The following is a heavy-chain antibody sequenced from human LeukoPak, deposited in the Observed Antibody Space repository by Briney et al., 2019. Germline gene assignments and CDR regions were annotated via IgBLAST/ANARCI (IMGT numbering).Heavy chain of an antibody. D-gene: IGHD3-10*01. J-gene: IGHJ4*02. Sequence: GGSLRLSCAASGFTFSSYAMSWVRQAPGKGLEWVSAISGSGGSTYYADSVKGRFTISRGNSKNTLYLQMNSLRAEDTAVYYCAKDPGVLLWFGELSIWGQGTLVTVSS. V-gene: IGHV3-23*01. CDR2: ISGSGGST. CDR1: GFTFSSYA. CDR3: AKDPGVLLWFGELSI.